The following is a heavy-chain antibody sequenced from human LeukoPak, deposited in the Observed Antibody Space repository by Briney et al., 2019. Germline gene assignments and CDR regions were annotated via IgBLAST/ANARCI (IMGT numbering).Heavy chain of an antibody. CDR3: ATRYRSTTSCYGEDYYYYYMDV. CDR2: IYSSGST. J-gene: IGHJ6*03. CDR1: GGYISSYY. Sequence: SETLSLTCTVSGGYISSYYWNWIRQPAGKGLEWIGRIYSSGSTNYNPSLKSRVTMSVDTSKNQFSLKLSSVTAADTAVYYCATRYRSTTSCYGEDYYYYYMDVWGKGTTVTVSS. D-gene: IGHD2-2*01. V-gene: IGHV4-4*07.